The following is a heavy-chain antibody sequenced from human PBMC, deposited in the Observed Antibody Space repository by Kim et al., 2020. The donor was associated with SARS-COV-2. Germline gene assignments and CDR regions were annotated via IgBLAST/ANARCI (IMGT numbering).Heavy chain of an antibody. D-gene: IGHD6-19*01. V-gene: IGHV3-9*01. CDR2: ISWKSGSI. CDR1: GFTFSDYA. J-gene: IGHJ5*02. CDR3: AKDGIAVAGTRGWFDP. Sequence: GGSLRLSCAASGFTFSDYAMHWVRQAPGKGLEWVSGISWKSGSIGYADSVKGRFTISRDNAKNSLYLQMNSLRAEDTALYYCAKDGIAVAGTRGWFDPWGQGTLVTVSS.